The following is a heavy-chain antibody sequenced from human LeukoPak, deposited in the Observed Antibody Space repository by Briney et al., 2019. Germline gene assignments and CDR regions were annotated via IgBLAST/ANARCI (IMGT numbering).Heavy chain of an antibody. CDR2: IRYDGSNK. CDR1: GFIFSSYG. D-gene: IGHD6-13*01. Sequence: GGSLTLSCAASGFIFSSYGMHWVRQAPGKGLEWVAVIRYDGSNKYYADSVKGRFPISRDNSKNTLYVQMNSLRAEDTAVYYCAKVNSLHSSPLSSAFDIWGQGTMVTVSS. CDR3: AKVNSLHSSPLSSAFDI. V-gene: IGHV3-30*02. J-gene: IGHJ3*02.